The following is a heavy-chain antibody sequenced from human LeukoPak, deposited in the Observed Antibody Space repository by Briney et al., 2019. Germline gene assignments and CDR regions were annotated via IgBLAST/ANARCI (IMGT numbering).Heavy chain of an antibody. Sequence: GGSLRLSCAASGFTFSDYYMSWIRQAPGKGLEWVSYISSSGSTIYYADSVKGRFTISRDNAKNSLYLQMNSLRAEDTAVYYCARTITIFGVVIRAIYYFDYWGQGTLVTVSS. D-gene: IGHD3-3*01. CDR2: ISSSGSTI. CDR1: GFTFSDYY. CDR3: ARTITIFGVVIRAIYYFDY. V-gene: IGHV3-11*04. J-gene: IGHJ4*02.